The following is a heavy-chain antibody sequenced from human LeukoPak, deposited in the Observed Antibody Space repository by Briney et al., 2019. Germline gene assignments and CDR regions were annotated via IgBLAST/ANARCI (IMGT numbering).Heavy chain of an antibody. D-gene: IGHD2-8*01. CDR3: ARDPQGYCTNGVCYIQGMDV. J-gene: IGHJ6*02. CDR2: IIPTFGTA. V-gene: IGHV1-69*01. Sequence: ASVKVSCKASGGTFSSYAISWVRQAPGQGLEWMGGIIPTFGTANYAQKFQGRVTITADESTSTAYMELSSLRSEDTAVYYCARDPQGYCTNGVCYIQGMDVWGQGTTVTVSS. CDR1: GGTFSSYA.